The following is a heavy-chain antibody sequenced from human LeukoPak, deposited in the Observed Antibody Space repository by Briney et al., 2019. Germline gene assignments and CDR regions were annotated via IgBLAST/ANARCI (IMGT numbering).Heavy chain of an antibody. D-gene: IGHD5-18*01. V-gene: IGHV3-74*01. Sequence: GGSLRLSCAASGFTFSSYWMHWVRQAPGKGLEWVSRINSDGSSTSYADSVKGRFTISRDNAKNTLYLQMNSLRAEDTAVYYCARGGGGYSYGSFDYWGQGTLVTVSS. CDR3: ARGGGGYSYGSFDY. J-gene: IGHJ4*02. CDR1: GFTFSSYW. CDR2: INSDGSST.